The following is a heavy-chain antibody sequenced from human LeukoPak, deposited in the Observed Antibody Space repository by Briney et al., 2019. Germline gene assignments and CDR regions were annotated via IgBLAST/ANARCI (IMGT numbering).Heavy chain of an antibody. CDR1: GFTFTTYS. CDR2: IKEDGSDI. Sequence: GGSLRLSCAASGFTFTTYSMTWVRQAQGRGLEWVARIKEDGSDIHYVDSVKGRFTISRDNAKNSLYLQMNSLRAEDTAVYYCAREWWYLDYWGQGTLVTVSS. V-gene: IGHV3-7*05. D-gene: IGHD2-15*01. CDR3: AREWWYLDY. J-gene: IGHJ4*02.